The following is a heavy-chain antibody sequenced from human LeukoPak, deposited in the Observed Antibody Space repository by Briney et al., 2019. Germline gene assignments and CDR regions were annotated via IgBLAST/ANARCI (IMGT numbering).Heavy chain of an antibody. D-gene: IGHD2-15*01. CDR3: ARGPYGSGEDY. J-gene: IGHJ4*02. CDR2: IYYSGST. V-gene: IGHV4-59*01. Sequence: SETLSLTCTVSGGPISSYYWSWIRQPPGKGLEWIGYIYYSGSTNYNPSLKSRVTISVDTSKNQFSLKLSSVTAADTAVYYCARGPYGSGEDYWGQGTLVTVSS. CDR1: GGPISSYY.